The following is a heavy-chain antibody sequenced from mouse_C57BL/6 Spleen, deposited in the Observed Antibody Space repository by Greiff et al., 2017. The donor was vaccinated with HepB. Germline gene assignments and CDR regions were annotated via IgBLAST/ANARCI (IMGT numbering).Heavy chain of an antibody. CDR1: GYTFTSYW. CDR3: ARKVPYYYGLYAMDY. D-gene: IGHD1-1*01. V-gene: IGHV1-50*01. CDR2: IDPSDSYT. Sequence: QVQLQQPGAELVKPGASVKLSCKASGYTFTSYWMQWVKQRPGQGLEWIGEIDPSDSYTNYNQKFKGKATLTVDTSSSTAYMQLSSLTSEDSAVYYCARKVPYYYGLYAMDYWGQGTSVTVSS. J-gene: IGHJ4*01.